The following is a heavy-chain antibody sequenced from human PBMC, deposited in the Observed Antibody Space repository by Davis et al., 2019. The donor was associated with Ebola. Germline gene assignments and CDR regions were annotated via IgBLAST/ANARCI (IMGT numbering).Heavy chain of an antibody. CDR1: GYTFTGYY. V-gene: IGHV1-2*02. CDR3: ARGGQYSSGWYGYYFDY. CDR2: INPNSGGT. D-gene: IGHD6-19*01. Sequence: ASVKVSCKASGYTFTGYYKHWVRQAPGQGLEWMGWINPNSGGTNYAQKFQGRVTMTRDTSISTAYMELSRLRSDDTAVYYCARGGQYSSGWYGYYFDYWGQGTLVTVSS. J-gene: IGHJ4*02.